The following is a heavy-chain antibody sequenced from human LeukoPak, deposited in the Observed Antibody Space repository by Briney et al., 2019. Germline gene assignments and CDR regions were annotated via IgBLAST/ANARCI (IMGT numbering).Heavy chain of an antibody. J-gene: IGHJ4*02. CDR1: GGSISSYY. D-gene: IGHD5-24*01. CDR3: ARGAGAGYNLQPFDY. Sequence: SETLSLTCTVPGGSISSYYWSWIRQPPGKGLEWVGYIYYSGSTKYNPSLKSRVSISVDTSKNQFSLKLSSVTAADTAVYYCARGAGAGYNLQPFDYWGQGTLVTVSS. V-gene: IGHV4-59*08. CDR2: IYYSGST.